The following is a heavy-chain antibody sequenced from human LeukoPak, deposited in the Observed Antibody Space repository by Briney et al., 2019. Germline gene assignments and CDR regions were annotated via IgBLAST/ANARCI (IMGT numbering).Heavy chain of an antibody. CDR2: INPNSGGT. Sequence: GASVKVSCKASGYTFTGYYMHWVRQAPGQGLEWMGWINPNSGGTNYAQKFQGRVTMTRDTSISTAYMELSRLRSDDTAVYYCASSVTTKGYNWFDPWGQGTLVTVSS. CDR1: GYTFTGYY. J-gene: IGHJ5*02. CDR3: ASSVTTKGYNWFDP. D-gene: IGHD4-11*01. V-gene: IGHV1-2*02.